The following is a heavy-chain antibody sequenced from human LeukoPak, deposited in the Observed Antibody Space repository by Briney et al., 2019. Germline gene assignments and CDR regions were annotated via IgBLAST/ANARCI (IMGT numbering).Heavy chain of an antibody. CDR3: ARDPYYYDSSAYYGAFDI. D-gene: IGHD3-22*01. CDR1: GGSISSYY. J-gene: IGHJ3*02. CDR2: IYTSGST. V-gene: IGHV4-4*07. Sequence: PETLSLTCTVSGGSISSYYWSWIRQPAGKGLEWIGRIYTSGSTNYNPSLKSRVTMSVDTSKNQSSLKLSSVTAADTAVYYCARDPYYYDSSAYYGAFDIWGQGTMVTVSS.